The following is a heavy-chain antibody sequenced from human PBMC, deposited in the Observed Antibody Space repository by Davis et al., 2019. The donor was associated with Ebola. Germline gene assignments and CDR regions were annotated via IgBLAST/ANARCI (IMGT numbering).Heavy chain of an antibody. J-gene: IGHJ6*02. CDR3: ATRWGVEHYYYYYGMDV. D-gene: IGHD6-13*01. Sequence: GGSLRLSCAASGFTFSSYAMSWVRQAPGQGLEWVSAISGSGGSTYYADSVKGRFTISRDNSKNTLYLQMNSLRAEDTAVYYCATRWGVEHYYYYYGMDVWGQGTTVTVSS. CDR1: GFTFSSYA. CDR2: ISGSGGST. V-gene: IGHV3-23*01.